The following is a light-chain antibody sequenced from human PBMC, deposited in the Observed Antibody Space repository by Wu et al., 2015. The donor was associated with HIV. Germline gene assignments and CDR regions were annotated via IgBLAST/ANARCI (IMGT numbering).Light chain of an antibody. Sequence: DIQMTQSPSSLSASVGDRVTITCRASQRLTNSLAWCQQKPGKAPKLLLYATSRLESGVPSRFSGSGSGADYTLTISGLQPDDFATYYCQQHSSIPYSFGQGTRLDIK. CDR3: QQHSSIPYS. J-gene: IGKJ2*03. CDR2: ATS. CDR1: QRLTNS. V-gene: IGKV1-NL1*01.